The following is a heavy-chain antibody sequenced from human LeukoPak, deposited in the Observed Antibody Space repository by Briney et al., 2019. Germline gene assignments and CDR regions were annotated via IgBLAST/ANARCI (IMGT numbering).Heavy chain of an antibody. CDR2: LHYSGST. CDR3: ARDEDSAYGSGSYLS. Sequence: PSETLSLTCTVSGGSISGYYWNWIRQPPGKGLEWIGYLHYSGSTNYNPSLKSRVTISVDTSKNQFSLKLSSVTAADTAVYYCARDEDSAYGSGSYLSWGQGTLVTVSS. V-gene: IGHV4-59*01. J-gene: IGHJ5*02. CDR1: GGSISGYY. D-gene: IGHD3-10*01.